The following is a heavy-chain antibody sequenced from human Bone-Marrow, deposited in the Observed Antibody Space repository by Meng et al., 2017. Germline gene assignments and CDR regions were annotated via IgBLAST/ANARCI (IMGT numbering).Heavy chain of an antibody. Sequence: ELQVVETGGGLIQPGGSLRLSCAASGFTVSSKYMSWVRQSPGKGLEWVSVMYSGGDTHYTDSVKGRFTISRDNSKNTLYLQMNNLRAEDTAVYYCATGETRYWFDPWGQGTLVTVSS. D-gene: IGHD1-26*01. V-gene: IGHV3-53*02. CDR3: ATGETRYWFDP. CDR1: GFTVSSKY. J-gene: IGHJ5*02. CDR2: MYSGGDT.